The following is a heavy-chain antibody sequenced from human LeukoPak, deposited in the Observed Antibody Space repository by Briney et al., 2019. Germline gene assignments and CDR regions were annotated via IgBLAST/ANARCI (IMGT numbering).Heavy chain of an antibody. CDR3: ARLRLYYYYYYMDV. Sequence: SETLSLTCTVSGGSISSSSYYWGWIRQPPGKGLEWIGSIYYSGSTYYNPSLKSRVTISVDTSKNQFSLNLSSVTAADTAVYYCARLRLYYYYYYMDVWGKGTTVTISS. CDR1: GGSISSSSYY. CDR2: IYYSGST. V-gene: IGHV4-39*01. J-gene: IGHJ6*03. D-gene: IGHD5-12*01.